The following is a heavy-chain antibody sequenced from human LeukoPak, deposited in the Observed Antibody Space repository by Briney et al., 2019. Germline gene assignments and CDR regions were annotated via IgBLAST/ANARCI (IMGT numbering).Heavy chain of an antibody. Sequence: SGTLSLTCAVSGGSISSSNWWSWVRQPPGKGLEWIGEIYHSGSTNYNPPLKSRVTISVDKSKNQFSLKLSSVTAADTAVYYCARVVPPPPGIAAAGPYDYWGQGTLVTVSP. CDR1: GGSISSSNW. V-gene: IGHV4-4*02. CDR3: ARVVPPPPGIAAAGPYDY. J-gene: IGHJ4*02. CDR2: IYHSGST. D-gene: IGHD6-13*01.